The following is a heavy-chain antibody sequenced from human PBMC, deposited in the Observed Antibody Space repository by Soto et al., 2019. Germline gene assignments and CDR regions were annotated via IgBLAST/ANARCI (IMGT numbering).Heavy chain of an antibody. CDR2: ISNDGTVK. D-gene: IGHD3-10*01. CDR1: GFTFGTYP. CDR3: ARDPKIICVQFWAYNWLES. V-gene: IGHV3-30-3*01. J-gene: IGHJ5*01. Sequence: GWSLRLSCAASGFTFGTYPMHLVRQAPGKGLEWLANISNDGTVKYYADSVKGRFTISRDTSENTLYLEMNSLTAADTAVYYCARDPKIICVQFWAYNWLESWGEGTLVTVS.